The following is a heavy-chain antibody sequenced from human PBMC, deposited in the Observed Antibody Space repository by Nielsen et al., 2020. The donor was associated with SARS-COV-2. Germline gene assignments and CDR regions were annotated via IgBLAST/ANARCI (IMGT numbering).Heavy chain of an antibody. CDR2: IYSGGSST. J-gene: IGHJ6*02. V-gene: IGHV3-23*03. D-gene: IGHD1-1*01. Sequence: WIRQPPGKGLEWVSVIYSGGSSTYYADSVKGRFTISRDNSKNTLYLQMNSLRAEDTAVYYCARDRAVQLDPGYYYGMDVWGQGTTVTVSS. CDR3: ARDRAVQLDPGYYYGMDV.